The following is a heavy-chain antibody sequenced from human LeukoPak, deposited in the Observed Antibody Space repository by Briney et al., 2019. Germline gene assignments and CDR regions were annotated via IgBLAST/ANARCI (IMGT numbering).Heavy chain of an antibody. CDR1: GFTVSSNY. V-gene: IGHV3-53*01. D-gene: IGHD4-17*01. Sequence: PGGSLRHSCAACGFTVSSNYMNWVRQAPGKGLEWVSVIYSGGSTYYADSVKGRLTISRDNSKNTLYLQINSLRAEDTAVYYCAREAVTRNYFDYWGQGTLVTVSS. CDR3: AREAVTRNYFDY. J-gene: IGHJ4*02. CDR2: IYSGGST.